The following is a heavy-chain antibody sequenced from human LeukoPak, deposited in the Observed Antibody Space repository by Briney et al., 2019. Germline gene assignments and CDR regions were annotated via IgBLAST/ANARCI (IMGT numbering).Heavy chain of an antibody. CDR3: ARPAYRGSYYDAFDI. CDR2: IYYSGGT. D-gene: IGHD1-26*01. V-gene: IGHV4-39*01. Sequence: SETLSLTCTVSRGSLISSSYYWGWIRQPPGKWLEWIGSIYYSGGTYYNPSIKSRVTISVDTSKNRFSLKLNSVTAADTAVYYCARPAYRGSYYDAFDIWGQGTMVTVSS. CDR1: RGSLISSSYY. J-gene: IGHJ3*02.